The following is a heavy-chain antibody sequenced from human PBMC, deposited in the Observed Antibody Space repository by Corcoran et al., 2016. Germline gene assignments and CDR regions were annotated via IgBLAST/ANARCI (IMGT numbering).Heavy chain of an antibody. Sequence: EVQLVQSGAEVKKPGESLRISCKGSGYSFTSYWISWVRQMPGKGLEWMGRIDPSDSYTNYSPSFQGHVTISADKSISTAYLQWSSLKASDTAMYYCATPSAEQQLGHGYYYGMDVWGQGTTVTVSS. CDR2: IDPSDSYT. D-gene: IGHD6-13*01. J-gene: IGHJ6*02. V-gene: IGHV5-10-1*03. CDR1: GYSFTSYW. CDR3: ATPSAEQQLGHGYYYGMDV.